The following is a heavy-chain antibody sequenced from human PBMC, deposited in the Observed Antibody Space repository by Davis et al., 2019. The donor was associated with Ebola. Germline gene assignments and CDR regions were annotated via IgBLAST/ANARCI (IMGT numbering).Heavy chain of an antibody. V-gene: IGHV1-2*06. CDR2: VILKSGAT. D-gene: IGHD4-11*01. J-gene: IGHJ4*02. Sequence: ASVKVSCKASGYTFTDYNIHWMRQAPGQGLEWLGRVILKSGATYYAQKFQGRVTMTRDTSISTVYMELSSLRYDDTADYYCARGHNYAHEYWGQGTLVTVSS. CDR3: ARGHNYAHEY. CDR1: GYTFTDYN.